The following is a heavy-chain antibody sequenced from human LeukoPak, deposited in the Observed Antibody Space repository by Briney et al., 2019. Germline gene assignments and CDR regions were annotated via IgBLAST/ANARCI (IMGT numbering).Heavy chain of an antibody. V-gene: IGHV3-48*01. D-gene: IGHD3-3*01. CDR2: ISSSSSTI. Sequence: PGGSLRLSCAASGFTFSSYSMNWVRQAPGKGLEWVSYISSSSSTIYYADSVKGRFTISRDNAKNSLYLQMNSLGAEDTAVYYCAAHYDFWSGHTLGFDPWGQGTLVTVSS. CDR1: GFTFSSYS. J-gene: IGHJ5*02. CDR3: AAHYDFWSGHTLGFDP.